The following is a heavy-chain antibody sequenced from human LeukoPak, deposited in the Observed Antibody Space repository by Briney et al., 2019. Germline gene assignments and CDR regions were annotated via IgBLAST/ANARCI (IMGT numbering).Heavy chain of an antibody. CDR2: MHASGAT. J-gene: IGHJ2*01. Sequence: SETLSLTCTVSGGSVTGYYWSWIRQPPGKGLEWIGYMHASGATLHHPSLGSRIAMSLDTTENHFSLSLSSVTAADTAVYYCARDRLGATGHWRIDVWGRGTLVTVSS. CDR1: GGSVTGYY. V-gene: IGHV4-59*02. CDR3: ARDRLGATGHWRIDV. D-gene: IGHD1-26*01.